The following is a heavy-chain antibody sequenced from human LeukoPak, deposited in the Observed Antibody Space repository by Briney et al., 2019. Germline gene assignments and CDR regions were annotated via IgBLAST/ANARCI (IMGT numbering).Heavy chain of an antibody. CDR1: GYSISSGYY. V-gene: IGHV4-38-2*02. D-gene: IGHD3-16*02. J-gene: IGHJ4*02. Sequence: SETLSLTCTVSGYSISSGYYWGWIRQPPGKGLEWIGSIYHSGSTYYNPSLKSRVTISVDTSKNQFSLKLSSVTAADTAVYYCARSMGELSLWGQGTLVTVSS. CDR3: ARSMGELSL. CDR2: IYHSGST.